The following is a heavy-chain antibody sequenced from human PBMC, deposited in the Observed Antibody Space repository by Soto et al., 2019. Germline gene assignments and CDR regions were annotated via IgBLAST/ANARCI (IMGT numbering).Heavy chain of an antibody. CDR1: GGSISSYY. D-gene: IGHD2-2*01. J-gene: IGHJ6*02. CDR2: IYTSGST. Sequence: SETLSLTCTVSGGSISSYYWSWIRQPAGKGLEWIGRIYTSGSTNYNPSLKSRVTMSVDTSKNQFSLKLSSVAAADTAVYYCAGSSTSWGGGYYGMDVWGQGTTVTVSS. CDR3: AGSSTSWGGGYYGMDV. V-gene: IGHV4-4*07.